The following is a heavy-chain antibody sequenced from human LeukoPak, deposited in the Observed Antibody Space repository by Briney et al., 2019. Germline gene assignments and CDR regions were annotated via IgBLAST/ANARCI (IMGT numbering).Heavy chain of an antibody. J-gene: IGHJ5*02. D-gene: IGHD3-22*01. CDR3: ARESATYYYDSSGLQGFDP. CDR1: GGSISSTYY. CDR2: IYYSGST. Sequence: SETLSLTCTVSGGSISSTYYWSWIRQPPGKGLEWMGYIYYSGSTNYNLSLKSRVTISVDTSKNQFSLKLSSVTAADTAVYYCARESATYYYDSSGLQGFDPWGQGTLVTVSS. V-gene: IGHV4-59*12.